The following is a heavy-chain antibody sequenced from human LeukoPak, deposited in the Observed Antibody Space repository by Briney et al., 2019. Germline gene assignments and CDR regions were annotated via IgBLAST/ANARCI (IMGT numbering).Heavy chain of an antibody. CDR3: ARGNTVVTHWYFDL. CDR1: GGSFSGYY. V-gene: IGHV4-34*01. CDR2: INHSGST. Sequence: KPSETLSLSCAVYGGSFSGYYWSWIRQPPGKGLEWIGEINHSGSTNYNPSLKSRVTMSVDTSKNQFSLKLSSVTAADTAVYYCARGNTVVTHWYFDLWGRGTLVTVSS. J-gene: IGHJ2*01. D-gene: IGHD4-23*01.